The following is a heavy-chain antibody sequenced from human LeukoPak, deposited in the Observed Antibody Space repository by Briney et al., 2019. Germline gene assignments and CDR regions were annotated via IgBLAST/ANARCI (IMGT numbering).Heavy chain of an antibody. CDR1: GVSISSSNSY. D-gene: IGHD3/OR15-3a*01. CDR2: IYYSGGT. CDR3: ARQTGSGLFILP. V-gene: IGHV4-39*01. Sequence: SETLSLTCTVSGVSISSSNSYWGWIRQPPGKGLEWIGSIYYSGGTYYNASLKSQVSISIDTSKNQFSLRLTSVTAADTAVYYCARQTGSGLFILPGGQGTLVTVSS. J-gene: IGHJ4*02.